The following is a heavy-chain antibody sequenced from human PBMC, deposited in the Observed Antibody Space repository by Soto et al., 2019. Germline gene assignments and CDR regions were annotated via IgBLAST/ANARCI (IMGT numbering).Heavy chain of an antibody. D-gene: IGHD1-26*01. CDR3: ATQEVGGSYVYTFDP. CDR2: ISYSGST. Sequence: SETLSLTCTVSGGSISSGEYYWTWIRQPPGKGLEWIGYISYSGSTHYNPSLKSRVTISVDTSKNQFSLKLSSVTAADTAVYYCATQEVGGSYVYTFDPWGQGTLVTVSS. CDR1: GGSISSGEYY. V-gene: IGHV4-30-4*01. J-gene: IGHJ5*02.